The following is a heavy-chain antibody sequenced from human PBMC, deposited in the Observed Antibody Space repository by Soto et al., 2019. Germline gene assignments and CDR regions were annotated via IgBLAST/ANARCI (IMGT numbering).Heavy chain of an antibody. J-gene: IGHJ6*02. Sequence: QVQLVESGGGVVQPGRSLRLSCAASGFTFSSYGMHWVRQAPGKGLEWVAVISYDGSNKYYADSVKGRFTISRDNSKNTLYLQMNSLRAEATAVYYCAKDQRPYDFWSRPYYYYGMDVWGQGTTVTVSS. CDR2: ISYDGSNK. D-gene: IGHD3-3*01. CDR1: GFTFSSYG. CDR3: AKDQRPYDFWSRPYYYYGMDV. V-gene: IGHV3-30*18.